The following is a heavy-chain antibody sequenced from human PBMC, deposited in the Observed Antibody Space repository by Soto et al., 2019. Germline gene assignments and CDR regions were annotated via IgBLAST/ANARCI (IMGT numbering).Heavy chain of an antibody. V-gene: IGHV3-23*01. D-gene: IGHD6-19*01. CDR3: AKGDVEVAGYIDY. CDR1: GFTFSSYA. CDR2: ISSSGCST. Sequence: GGSLRLSCAASGFTFSSYAMSWVRQAPGKGLEWVSAISSSGCSTYYADSVKGRFTISRDNSKNTLYLQMNSLRAEDTAVYYGAKGDVEVAGYIDYWGQGTLVTVSS. J-gene: IGHJ4*02.